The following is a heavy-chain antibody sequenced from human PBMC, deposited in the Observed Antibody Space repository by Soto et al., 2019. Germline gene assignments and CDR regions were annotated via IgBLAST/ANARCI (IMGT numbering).Heavy chain of an antibody. D-gene: IGHD2-2*01. CDR2: IYHSGST. Sequence: SETLSLTCAVYGGSFSGYHWSWIRQPPGKGLEWIGYIYHSGSTYYNPSLKSRVTISVDRSKNQFSLKLSSVTAADTAVYYCARVPDRWGQGTLVTVSS. V-gene: IGHV4-30-2*01. J-gene: IGHJ5*02. CDR1: GGSFSGYH. CDR3: ARVPDR.